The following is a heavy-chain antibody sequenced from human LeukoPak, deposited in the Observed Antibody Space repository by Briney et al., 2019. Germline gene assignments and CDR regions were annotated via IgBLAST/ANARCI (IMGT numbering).Heavy chain of an antibody. CDR3: ARDRGQYYFDY. J-gene: IGHJ4*02. Sequence: PETLSLTCTVSGGSISSYYWSWIRQPPGKGLEWIGYIYYSGSTNYNPSLKSRVTKSVDTSKNQFSLKLSSVTAADTAVYYCARDRGQYYFDYWGQGTLVTVSS. V-gene: IGHV4-59*01. CDR2: IYYSGST. CDR1: GGSISSYY.